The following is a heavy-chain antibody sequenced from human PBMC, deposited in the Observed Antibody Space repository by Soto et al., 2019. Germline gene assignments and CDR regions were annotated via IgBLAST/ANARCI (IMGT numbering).Heavy chain of an antibody. CDR2: ISASGGST. CDR3: AKGSHFASCALTSCYHLDY. Sequence: EVQMLESGGGMVQPGGSLRLSCAASEFTFSSYAMNWVRHAPGKGLEWVSSISASGGSTYYADSVKGRFTFSRDNSKNTLYLQMNSLRREDTAVYYCAKGSHFASCALTSCYHLDYWGQGTLVTVSS. J-gene: IGHJ4*02. D-gene: IGHD2-2*01. V-gene: IGHV3-23*01. CDR1: EFTFSSYA.